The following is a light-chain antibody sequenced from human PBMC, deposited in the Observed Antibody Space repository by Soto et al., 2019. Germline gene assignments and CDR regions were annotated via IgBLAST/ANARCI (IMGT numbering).Light chain of an antibody. V-gene: IGLV7-43*01. J-gene: IGLJ2*01. CDR2: STI. Sequence: QTVVTQEPSLTVSPGGTVTLTCASCTGAVTSGYYPNWFQQKPGQAPRALIYSTIHKHSWTPARFSGSLLGGKAALTLSGVQPEDEAEYYCLLYFGGAHVVFGGGTKVTVL. CDR3: LLYFGGAHVV. CDR1: TGAVTSGYY.